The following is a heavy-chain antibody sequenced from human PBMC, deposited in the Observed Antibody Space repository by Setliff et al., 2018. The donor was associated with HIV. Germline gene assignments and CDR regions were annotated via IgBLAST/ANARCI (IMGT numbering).Heavy chain of an antibody. J-gene: IGHJ3*02. D-gene: IGHD2-21*02. CDR2: THYSGSS. CDR1: GGFISNHY. V-gene: IGHV4-59*11. Sequence: SETLSLTCTISGGFISNHYWNWIRQPPGKGLEWIGSTHYSGSSYYSPSLKSRTTISLDTSMNQFSLKLTSVTAADTAVYYCAREVDVVTTSDAFDIWGQGTMVTVSS. CDR3: AREVDVVTTSDAFDI.